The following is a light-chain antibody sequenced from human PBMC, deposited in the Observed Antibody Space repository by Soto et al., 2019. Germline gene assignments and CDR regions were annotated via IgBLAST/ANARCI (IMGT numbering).Light chain of an antibody. J-gene: IGKJ1*01. V-gene: IGKV1-5*03. CDR2: KAS. Sequence: DIQTTRAPSGLSGSVVDRVTITSRASQTISSWLAWYQQKPGKAPKLLIYKASTLKSGVPSRFSGSGSGTEFTLTISSLQPDDFATYYCQHYNSYSEAFGQGTKVDI. CDR3: QHYNSYSEA. CDR1: QTISSW.